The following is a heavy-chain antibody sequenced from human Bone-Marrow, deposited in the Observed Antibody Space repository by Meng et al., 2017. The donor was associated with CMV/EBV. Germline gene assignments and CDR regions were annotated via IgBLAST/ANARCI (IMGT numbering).Heavy chain of an antibody. V-gene: IGHV3-48*03. J-gene: IGHJ3*02. CDR3: ARECGDLGYCSSTSCWNDAFAI. CDR1: GFTFSSYE. D-gene: IGHD2-2*01. CDR2: ISSSGSTI. Sequence: GGSLRLSCAASGFTFSSYEMNWVRQAPGKGLEWVSYISSSGSTIYYADSVKGRFTISRDNAKNSLYLQMNSLRAEDTAVYYCARECGDLGYCSSTSCWNDAFAIWGQGKMVSVAS.